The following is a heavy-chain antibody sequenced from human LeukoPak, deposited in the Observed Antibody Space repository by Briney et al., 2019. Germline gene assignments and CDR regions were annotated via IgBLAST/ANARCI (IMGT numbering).Heavy chain of an antibody. J-gene: IGHJ4*02. V-gene: IGHV3-33*01. D-gene: IGHD5-18*01. CDR1: GFTFTSYG. Sequence: LRLSCAASGFTFTSYGMHWVRQPPGKGLEWVAVIWYDGSNKYYADSVKGRFTISRDNSKNTLYLQMNSLRAEDTAVYYCAREGGNGYSYGNYFDYWGQGTLVTVSS. CDR2: IWYDGSNK. CDR3: AREGGNGYSYGNYFDY.